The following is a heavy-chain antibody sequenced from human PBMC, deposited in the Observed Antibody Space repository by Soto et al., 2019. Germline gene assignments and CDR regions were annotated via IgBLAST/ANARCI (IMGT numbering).Heavy chain of an antibody. V-gene: IGHV3-73*02. CDR2: IRSKGNSYAT. Sequence: EVQLVESGGGLVQPGGSLKLSCAASGFTFSGSAMHWVRQASGKGLEWVGRIRSKGNSYATAYAASVNARFIISRDDWKNTGNLQMSSLKTADKAVYYCTRATESYGFIYWDFDHWRRGTLVNV. CDR3: TRATESYGFIYWDFDH. D-gene: IGHD5-18*01. CDR1: GFTFSGSA. J-gene: IGHJ2*01.